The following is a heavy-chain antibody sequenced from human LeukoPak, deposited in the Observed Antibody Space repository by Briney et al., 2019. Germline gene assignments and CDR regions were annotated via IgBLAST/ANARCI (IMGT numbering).Heavy chain of an antibody. CDR2: INPNSGDT. CDR1: GYTFTGYY. J-gene: IGHJ2*01. Sequence: ASVKVSCKASGYTFTGYYFHWVRQAPRQGLEWMGWINPNSGDTNYTQKFQGRVTMTRDTSISTAYMELTRLRSDDTAVYYCARGYASPLWYFDLWGRGTLVTVSS. CDR3: ARGYASPLWYFDL. V-gene: IGHV1-2*02. D-gene: IGHD3-16*01.